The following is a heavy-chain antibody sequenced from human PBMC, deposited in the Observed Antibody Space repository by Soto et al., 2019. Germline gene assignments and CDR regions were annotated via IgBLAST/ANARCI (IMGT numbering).Heavy chain of an antibody. D-gene: IGHD4-17*01. CDR3: ACEPLGDYGDYVD. CDR2: ISYDGSNK. Sequence: QVQLVESGGGVVQPGRSLRLSCAASGFTFSSYGMHWVRQAPGKGLEWVAVISYDGSNKYYADSVKGRFTISRDNSKNTLYLQMNSLRAEDTAVYYCACEPLGDYGDYVDWGQGTLVTVSS. J-gene: IGHJ4*02. V-gene: IGHV3-30*03. CDR1: GFTFSSYG.